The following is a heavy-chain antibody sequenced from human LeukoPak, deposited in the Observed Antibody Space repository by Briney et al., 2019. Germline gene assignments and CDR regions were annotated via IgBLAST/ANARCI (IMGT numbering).Heavy chain of an antibody. V-gene: IGHV4-34*01. Sequence: SETLSLTCAVYGGSFSGYYWSWIRQPPGKGLEWIGSIYYSGSTYYNPSLKSRVTISVDTSKNQFSLKLSSVTAADTAVYYCASLNMVRGVIPNTDYWGQGTLVTVSS. CDR1: GGSFSGYY. CDR3: ASLNMVRGVIPNTDY. J-gene: IGHJ4*02. D-gene: IGHD3-10*01. CDR2: IYYSGST.